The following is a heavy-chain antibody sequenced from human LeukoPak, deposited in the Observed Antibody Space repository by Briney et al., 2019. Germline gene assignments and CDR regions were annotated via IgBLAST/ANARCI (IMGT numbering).Heavy chain of an antibody. Sequence: ASETLSLTCTVSGDSISRYYWSWIRQPPGKGLEWVAVIYSGGTPFYPDSVKGRFTISRDNSQDTIYLQMNSLRVEDTAVYYCARGPLTIRPLDYWGQGTLVTVSS. CDR3: ARGPLTIRPLDY. CDR2: IYSGGTP. V-gene: IGHV3-53*01. J-gene: IGHJ4*02. D-gene: IGHD5-24*01. CDR1: GDSISRYY.